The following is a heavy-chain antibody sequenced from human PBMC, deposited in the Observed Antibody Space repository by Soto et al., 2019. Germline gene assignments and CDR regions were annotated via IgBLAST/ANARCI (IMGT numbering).Heavy chain of an antibody. D-gene: IGHD1-26*01. CDR1: GGSISSYY. CDR2: IHSSGYT. Sequence: QVHLQESGPGLVKPSETLSLTCTVSGGSISSYYWNWIRQPAGKGLEWIGRIHSSGYTNYNSSLRGRVTMSVDSPKSQISRKMTAVTAADTAVYYCASLGGNFDYWAQGTLVTVSS. CDR3: ASLGGNFDY. V-gene: IGHV4-4*07. J-gene: IGHJ4*02.